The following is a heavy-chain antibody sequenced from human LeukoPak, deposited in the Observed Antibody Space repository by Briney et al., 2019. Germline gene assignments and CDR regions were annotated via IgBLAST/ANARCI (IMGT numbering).Heavy chain of an antibody. J-gene: IGHJ4*02. V-gene: IGHV3-7*01. CDR2: IKHDGSEE. CDR3: GYTNNFYH. CDR1: GFTFSSYG. D-gene: IGHD3-16*02. Sequence: GRSLRLSCAASGFTFSSYGMNWVRQAPGQGLEWVANIKHDGSEEYYVDSVKGRFTISRDDGRNSVSLQMNSVRAEDTAVYYCGYTNNFYHWGQGTLVVVSS.